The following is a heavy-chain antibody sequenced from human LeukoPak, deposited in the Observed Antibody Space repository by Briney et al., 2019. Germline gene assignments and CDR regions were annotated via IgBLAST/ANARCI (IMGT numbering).Heavy chain of an antibody. CDR1: GGTFSSYT. V-gene: IGHV1-18*01. CDR3: ARDGAPTPPDGVRTHDY. CDR2: ISAYNGNT. J-gene: IGHJ4*02. Sequence: WASVKVSCKASGGTFSSYTISWVRQAPGQGLEWMGWISAYNGNTNYAQKLQGRVIMTTDTSTSTAYMELRSLRSDDTAVYYCARDGAPTPPDGVRTHDYWGQGTLVTVSS. D-gene: IGHD3-10*01.